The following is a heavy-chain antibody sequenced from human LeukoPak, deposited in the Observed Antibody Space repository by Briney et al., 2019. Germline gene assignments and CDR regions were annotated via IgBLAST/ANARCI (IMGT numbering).Heavy chain of an antibody. J-gene: IGHJ6*04. D-gene: IGHD3-10*01. CDR2: IYSAGTT. CDR3: VRDLAPLLWFGEPREV. Sequence: GGSLRLSCAASGFNVSKNYMSWVRQAPGKGLEWVSVIYSAGTTYYADSVRGRFTISREKSKNTLHLQMNSLRAEDTAVYSCVRDLAPLLWFGEPREVWGKGTTVTVSS. V-gene: IGHV3-53*01. CDR1: GFNVSKNY.